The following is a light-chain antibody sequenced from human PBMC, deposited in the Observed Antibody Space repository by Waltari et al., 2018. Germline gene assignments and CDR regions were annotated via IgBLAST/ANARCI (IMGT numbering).Light chain of an antibody. CDR1: QSITSF. Sequence: DIQMTPSPSSLSASVGDRVTITCRASQSITSFLNWYQQKPGKAPKLLIYAASNLQSGVPSRFSGSGSGTDFSLTISSLQPEDFATYYCQQTYSTPDTFGGGTKVEIK. J-gene: IGKJ4*01. CDR3: QQTYSTPDT. CDR2: AAS. V-gene: IGKV1-39*01.